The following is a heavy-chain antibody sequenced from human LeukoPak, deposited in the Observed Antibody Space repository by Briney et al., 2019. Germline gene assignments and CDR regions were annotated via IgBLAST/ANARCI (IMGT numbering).Heavy chain of an antibody. D-gene: IGHD6-13*01. V-gene: IGHV1-69*01. CDR1: GGTFSSYA. J-gene: IGHJ4*02. CDR3: AREGEEQQLALYYFDY. Sequence: SVKVSCKASGGTFSSYAISWVRQAPGQGLEWMGGIIPIFGTANYAQKFQGRVTITADESTSTAYMELSSLRSEDTAVYYCAREGEEQQLALYYFDYWGQGTPVTVSS. CDR2: IIPIFGTA.